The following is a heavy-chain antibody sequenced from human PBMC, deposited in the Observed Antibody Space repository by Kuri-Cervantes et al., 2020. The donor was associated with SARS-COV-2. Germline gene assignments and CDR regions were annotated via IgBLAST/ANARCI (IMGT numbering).Heavy chain of an antibody. CDR1: GYTFTNYA. CDR3: AREDLGYCSSTSCYSKDSYYGMDV. J-gene: IGHJ6*02. Sequence: SVKVSCKSSGYTFTNYAISWVRQAPGQGLEWMGWISAYNGYTNYAQKFQGRVTMTTDTSTNTAYMELRSLRSDDTAVYYCAREDLGYCSSTSCYSKDSYYGMDVWGQGTTVTVSS. V-gene: IGHV1-18*01. CDR2: ISAYNGYT. D-gene: IGHD2-2*02.